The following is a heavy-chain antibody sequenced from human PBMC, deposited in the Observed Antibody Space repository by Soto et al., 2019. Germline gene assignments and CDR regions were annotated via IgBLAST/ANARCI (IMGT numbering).Heavy chain of an antibody. CDR2: IIPIFGTA. J-gene: IGHJ6*02. D-gene: IGHD6-6*01. V-gene: IGHV1-69*06. Sequence: SVKVSCKASGGTFSSYAISWVRQAPGQGLEWMGGIIPIFGTANYAQKFQGRVTITADKSTSTAYMELSSLRSEDTAVYYCARGGSSSSADYYYYGMDVWGQGTTVTVPS. CDR3: ARGGSSSSADYYYYGMDV. CDR1: GGTFSSYA.